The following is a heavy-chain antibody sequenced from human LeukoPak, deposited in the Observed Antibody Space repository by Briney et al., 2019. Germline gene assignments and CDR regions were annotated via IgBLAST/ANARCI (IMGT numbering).Heavy chain of an antibody. J-gene: IGHJ6*04. D-gene: IGHD3-10*02. CDR1: GFTFSSYE. CDR3: AELGITMIGGV. V-gene: IGHV3-48*03. Sequence: GGSLRLSCAASGFTFSSYEMNWVRQAPGKGLEWVSYISSSGSTIYYADSVKGRFTISRDNAKNSPYLQMNCLRAEDTAVYYCAELGITMIGGVWGKGTTVTISS. CDR2: ISSSGSTI.